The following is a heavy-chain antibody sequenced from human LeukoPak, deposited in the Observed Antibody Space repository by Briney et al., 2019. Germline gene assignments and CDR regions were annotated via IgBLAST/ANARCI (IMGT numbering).Heavy chain of an antibody. J-gene: IGHJ2*01. Sequence: SETLSLACGVSSGSLSGYYWRWIRQPPGGGLEWLGEITHSGSPNYNPSLKSRVTISGDTSKKQFSLNLKSVTAADTGVYYCARGVDLWGRGTPVTVSS. CDR2: ITHSGSP. V-gene: IGHV4-34*01. CDR1: SGSLSGYY. CDR3: ARGVDL.